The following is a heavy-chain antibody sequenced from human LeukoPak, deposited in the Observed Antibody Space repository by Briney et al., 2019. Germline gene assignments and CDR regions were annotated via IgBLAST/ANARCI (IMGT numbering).Heavy chain of an antibody. CDR1: GFTYSSYA. D-gene: IGHD5-18*01. CDR3: AKGNGYSYGRYYFDY. V-gene: IGHV3-23*01. CDR2: ITASGGNT. J-gene: IGHJ4*02. Sequence: GGSLRLSCAASGFTYSSYAMGWVRQAPGKGLEWVSAITASGGNTYYADSVKGRFTISRDNSKNTLYLQVNSLRAEDTAVYYCAKGNGYSYGRYYFDYWGQGTLVTVCS.